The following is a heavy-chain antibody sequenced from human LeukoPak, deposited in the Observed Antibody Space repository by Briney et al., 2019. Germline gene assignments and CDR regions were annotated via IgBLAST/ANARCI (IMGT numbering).Heavy chain of an antibody. CDR3: ARFLLPYSGSYVRGDAFDI. CDR2: IIPIFGTA. Sequence: SVKVSCKASGGTFSSYAISWVRQAPGQGLEWMGGIIPIFGTANYAQKFQGRVTITADKSTSTAYMELSSLRSEDTAVYYCARFLLPYSGSYVRGDAFDIWGQGTMVTVSS. V-gene: IGHV1-69*06. CDR1: GGTFSSYA. J-gene: IGHJ3*02. D-gene: IGHD1-26*01.